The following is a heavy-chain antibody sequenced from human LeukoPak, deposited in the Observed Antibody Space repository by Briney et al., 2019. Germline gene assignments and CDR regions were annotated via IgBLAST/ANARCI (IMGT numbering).Heavy chain of an antibody. V-gene: IGHV1-2*02. D-gene: IGHD2-2*02. J-gene: IGHJ3*02. CDR2: INPNSGGT. CDR3: ARDPVVVPAAILLGVDAFDI. CDR1: GYTFTGYY. Sequence: GASVKVSCKASGYTFTGYYMHWVRQAPGQGLEWMGWINPNSGGTNYAQKFQGRVTMTRDTSISTAYMELSRLRSDDTAVYYCARDPVVVPAAILLGVDAFDIWGQGTMVTVSS.